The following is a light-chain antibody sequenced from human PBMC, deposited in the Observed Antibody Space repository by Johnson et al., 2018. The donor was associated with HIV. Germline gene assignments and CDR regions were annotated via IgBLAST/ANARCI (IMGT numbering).Light chain of an antibody. V-gene: IGLV1-51*02. CDR1: NSNIGNSY. CDR3: GTWDSSLSAGLYC. CDR2: ENN. J-gene: IGLJ1*01. Sequence: QSVLTQPPSVSAAPGQKVTISCSGSNSNIGNSYVSWYQQLPRTAPKLLIYENNKRPSGIPDRFSGSKSGTSATLGITGLQTGDEADYYCGTWDSSLSAGLYCFGTGTKVTVL.